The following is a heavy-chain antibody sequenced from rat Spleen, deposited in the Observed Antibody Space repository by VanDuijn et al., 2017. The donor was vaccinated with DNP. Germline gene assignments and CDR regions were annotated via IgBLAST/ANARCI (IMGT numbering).Heavy chain of an antibody. CDR3: SKDSYGYNFDY. CDR2: ISSGGDT. V-gene: IGHV2S12*01. J-gene: IGHJ2*01. Sequence: QVQLKESGPGLVQPSQTLSLTCTVSGFSLTTYVVAWVRQPPGKGLEWIAAISSGGDTHYNSALKSRLSINRDISESQVFLKVNSLQTEDTAIYFCSKDSYGYNFDYWGQGVMVTVSS. CDR1: GFSLTTYV. D-gene: IGHD1-6*01.